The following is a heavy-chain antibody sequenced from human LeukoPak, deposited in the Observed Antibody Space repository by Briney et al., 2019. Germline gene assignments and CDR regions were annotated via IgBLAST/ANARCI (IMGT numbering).Heavy chain of an antibody. J-gene: IGHJ4*02. CDR2: ISVRSNYI. D-gene: IGHD3-22*01. CDR3: VRLRRNYDSSGYYYYYDY. CDR1: GYTFSSFS. Sequence: PGGSLRLSCVASGYTFSSFSINWVRQAPGKGLEWVSSISVRSNYIYYADSVRGRFSISRDDARNSLYLQMDSLRGDDTAVYYCVRLRRNYDSSGYYYYYDYWGQGTLATVSS. V-gene: IGHV3-21*01.